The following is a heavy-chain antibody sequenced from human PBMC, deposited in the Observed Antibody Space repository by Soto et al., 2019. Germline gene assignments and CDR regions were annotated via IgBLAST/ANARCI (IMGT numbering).Heavy chain of an antibody. V-gene: IGHV1-18*01. CDR2: ISAYNGNT. D-gene: IGHD6-6*01. CDR3: ARDQGGSSWWLRYYYGMDV. Sequence: ASVKVSCKASGYTFTSYGISWVRQAPGQGLEWMGWISAYNGNTNYAQKLQGRVTMTTGTSTSTAYMELRSLRSDDTAVYYCARDQGGSSWWLRYYYGMDVWGQGTTVTVSS. CDR1: GYTFTSYG. J-gene: IGHJ6*02.